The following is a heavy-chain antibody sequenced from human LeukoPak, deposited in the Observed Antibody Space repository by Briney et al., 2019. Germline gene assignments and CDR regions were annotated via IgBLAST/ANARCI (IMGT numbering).Heavy chain of an antibody. J-gene: IGHJ6*02. CDR2: IGTTGDT. Sequence: PGGSLRLSCAASGFTFSTYDMHWVRQVTGKGLEWVSSIGTTGDTYYSGSVKGRFTISREDAKNSVYLQMNSLRAGDTAVYYCARERSMLRLFALGVWGQGTTVTVSS. V-gene: IGHV3-13*01. CDR1: GFTFSTYD. CDR3: ARERSMLRLFALGV. D-gene: IGHD2-8*01.